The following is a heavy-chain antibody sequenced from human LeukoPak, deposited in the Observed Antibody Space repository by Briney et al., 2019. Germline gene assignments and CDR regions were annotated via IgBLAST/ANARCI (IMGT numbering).Heavy chain of an antibody. CDR1: GGSISSGGYY. CDR3: ARDRRVRGLTGRYYYGMDV. Sequence: PSQTLSLTCTVSGGSISSGGYYWSWIRQPPGKGLEWIGYIYHSGSTYYNPSLKSRVTISVDRSKNQFSLKLSSVTAADTAVYYCARDRRVRGLTGRYYYGMDVWGQGTTVTVSS. J-gene: IGHJ6*02. CDR2: IYHSGST. V-gene: IGHV4-30-2*01. D-gene: IGHD3-10*01.